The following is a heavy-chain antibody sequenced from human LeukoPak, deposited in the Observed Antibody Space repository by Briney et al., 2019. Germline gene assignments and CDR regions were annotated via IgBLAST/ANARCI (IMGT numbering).Heavy chain of an antibody. D-gene: IGHD6-13*01. J-gene: IGHJ6*02. V-gene: IGHV7-4-1*02. CDR2: INTNTGNP. CDR3: ARDGTAAGFYYYYYGMDV. Sequence: GASVKVSCKGSGYTFTSYAMNWVRQAPGQGLEWMGWINTNTGNPTYAQGFTGRFVFSLDTSVSTAYLQISSLKAEDTAVYYCARDGTAAGFYYYYYGMDVWGQGTTVTVSS. CDR1: GYTFTSYA.